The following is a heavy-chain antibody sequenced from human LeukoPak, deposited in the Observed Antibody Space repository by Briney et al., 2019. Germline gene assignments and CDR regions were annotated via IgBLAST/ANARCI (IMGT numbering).Heavy chain of an antibody. CDR2: INPNSGGT. Sequence: AASVKVSCKASGYTFTAYSLHWVRQAPGQGLEWMGWINPNSGGTNYAQKFQGRVTMTRDTSISTAYMELSRLRSDDTAVYYCARASPPRTIFGVVTIRNGKLAFDYWGQGTLVTVSS. J-gene: IGHJ4*02. V-gene: IGHV1-2*02. D-gene: IGHD3-3*01. CDR1: GYTFTAYS. CDR3: ARASPPRTIFGVVTIRNGKLAFDY.